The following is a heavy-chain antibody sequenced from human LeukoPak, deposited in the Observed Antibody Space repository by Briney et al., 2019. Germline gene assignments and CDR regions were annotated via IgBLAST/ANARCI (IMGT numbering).Heavy chain of an antibody. CDR2: ISSGSGYI. Sequence: GGSLRLSCAASGFTFSSYTMSWVRLAPGKGLEWVSSISSGSGYIQYADSVKGRFTISRDNAENSVFLQMRSLRVDDTALYYCVRGWFDFWGQGTRVTVSS. J-gene: IGHJ5*01. V-gene: IGHV3-21*01. CDR3: VRGWFDF. CDR1: GFTFSSYT.